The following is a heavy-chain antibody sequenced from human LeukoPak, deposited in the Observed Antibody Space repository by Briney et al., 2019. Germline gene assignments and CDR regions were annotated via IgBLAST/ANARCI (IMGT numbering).Heavy chain of an antibody. CDR3: AKDAARYSSGGGAYFDY. D-gene: IGHD6-19*01. V-gene: IGHV3-30*02. CDR2: IRYDGSNK. Sequence: GGSLRLSCAASGFTFSSYGMHWVRQAPGKGLEWVAFIRYDGSNKYYADSVKGRFTISRDNSKNTLYLQMNSLRAEDTAVYYCAKDAARYSSGGGAYFDYWGQGNLVTVSS. J-gene: IGHJ4*02. CDR1: GFTFSSYG.